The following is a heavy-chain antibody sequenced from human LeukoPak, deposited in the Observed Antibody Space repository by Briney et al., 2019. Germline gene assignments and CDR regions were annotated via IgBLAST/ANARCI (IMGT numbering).Heavy chain of an antibody. J-gene: IGHJ4*02. CDR3: TKESATGSRYSFDY. D-gene: IGHD2-15*01. Sequence: GGSLRLSCAASGFAFSSHGIHWVRQAPGKGLEWVAVVSSDGGTTYYADSVKGRFTISRDNSKNTLYLQMNSLRGEDTAIYYCTKESATGSRYSFDYWGQGTLVTVSS. V-gene: IGHV3-30*18. CDR2: VSSDGGTT. CDR1: GFAFSSHG.